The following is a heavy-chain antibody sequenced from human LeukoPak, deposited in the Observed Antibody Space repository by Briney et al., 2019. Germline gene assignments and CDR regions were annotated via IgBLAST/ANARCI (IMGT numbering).Heavy chain of an antibody. D-gene: IGHD3-3*01. Sequence: PGGSLRLSCAASGFTFSRYAMSWVRQAPGKGLEWVSSISGSGGSTYYTGSVKGRFTISRDNSKNTLYLQMNSLRAEDTAVYYCAKDLRHNYYYMDVWGKGTTVTVSS. CDR3: AKDLRHNYYYMDV. V-gene: IGHV3-23*01. CDR1: GFTFSRYA. J-gene: IGHJ6*03. CDR2: ISGSGGST.